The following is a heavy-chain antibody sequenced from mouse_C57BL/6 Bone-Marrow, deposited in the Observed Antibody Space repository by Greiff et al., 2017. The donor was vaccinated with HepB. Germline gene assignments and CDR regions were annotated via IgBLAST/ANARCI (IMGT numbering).Heavy chain of an antibody. V-gene: IGHV1-50*01. CDR2: IDPSDSYT. D-gene: IGHD1-1*01. CDR1: GYTFTSYW. Sequence: VQLQQPGAELVKPGASVKLSCKASGYTFTSYWMQWVKQRPGQGLEWIGEIDPSDSYTNYNQKFKGKATLTVDTSSSTAYMQLSSLTSEDSAVYYCAQSYTTVVATVDYWGQGTTLTVSS. J-gene: IGHJ2*01. CDR3: AQSYTTVVATVDY.